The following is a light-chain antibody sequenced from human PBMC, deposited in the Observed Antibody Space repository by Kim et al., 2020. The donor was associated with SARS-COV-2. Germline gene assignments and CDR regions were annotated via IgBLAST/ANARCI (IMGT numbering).Light chain of an antibody. CDR1: TSNIANNY. J-gene: IGLJ3*02. CDR3: AAWDASLNGWV. V-gene: IGLV1-47*01. CDR2: RND. Sequence: GKVVTISGSGGTSNIANNYVHRCKQLPGTAPKLLMFRNDPSRTGIPDRFSVSQPGDSVPPGISGLRTEDEADYYCAAWDASLNGWVFGGGTQLTVL.